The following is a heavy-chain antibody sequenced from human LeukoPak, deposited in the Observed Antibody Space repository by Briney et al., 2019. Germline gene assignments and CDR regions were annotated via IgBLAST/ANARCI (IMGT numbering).Heavy chain of an antibody. V-gene: IGHV3-11*01. J-gene: IGHJ4*02. Sequence: GGYLRLSCAASGFTFSDYYMSWIRQAPGKGLEWVSYISSSGSTIYYADSVKGRFTISRDNAKNSLYLQMNSLRAEDTAVYYCARAPERYTFDYWGQGTLVTVSS. D-gene: IGHD2-2*02. CDR3: ARAPERYTFDY. CDR1: GFTFSDYY. CDR2: ISSSGSTI.